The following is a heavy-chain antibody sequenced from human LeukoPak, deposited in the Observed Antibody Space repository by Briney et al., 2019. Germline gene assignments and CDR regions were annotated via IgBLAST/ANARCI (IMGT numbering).Heavy chain of an antibody. CDR1: GGTFNSYA. CDR2: IIPIFGTA. D-gene: IGHD3-22*01. CDR3: AKDEKGYYHDTSGYPDAFDI. Sequence: SVKVSCKASGGTFNSYAISWVRRAPGQGLEWMGGIIPIFGTANYAQKVQGRVTITTDESTTTAYMELSSLRSEDTAVYYCAKDEKGYYHDTSGYPDAFDIWGQGTMVTVSS. J-gene: IGHJ3*02. V-gene: IGHV1-69*05.